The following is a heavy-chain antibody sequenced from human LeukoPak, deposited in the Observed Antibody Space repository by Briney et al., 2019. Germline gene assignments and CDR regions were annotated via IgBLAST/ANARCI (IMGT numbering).Heavy chain of an antibody. CDR3: ARGGMRSSSWYLDY. J-gene: IGHJ4*02. CDR1: GFTFSSYS. D-gene: IGHD6-13*01. V-gene: IGHV3-30*02. Sequence: GGSLRLSCAASGFTFSSYSMNWVRQAPGKGLEWVAFIPYDGSNEYYADSVKGRFTISRDNSKNTLYLQMNSLRAEDTAVYYCARGGMRSSSWYLDYWGQGTLVTVSS. CDR2: IPYDGSNE.